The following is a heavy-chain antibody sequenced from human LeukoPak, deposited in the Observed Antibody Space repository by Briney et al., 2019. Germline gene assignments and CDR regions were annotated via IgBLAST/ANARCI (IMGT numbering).Heavy chain of an antibody. V-gene: IGHV4-4*02. CDR1: GGSISSSNW. Sequence: SETLSLTCAVSGGSISSSNWWSWVRQPPGKGLEWIGEIYHSGSTNYNPSLKSRVTISVDTSKNQFSLKLSSVTAADTAVYYCARVAGSSWALDYWGQGTLVTVSS. D-gene: IGHD6-13*01. J-gene: IGHJ4*02. CDR2: IYHSGST. CDR3: ARVAGSSWALDY.